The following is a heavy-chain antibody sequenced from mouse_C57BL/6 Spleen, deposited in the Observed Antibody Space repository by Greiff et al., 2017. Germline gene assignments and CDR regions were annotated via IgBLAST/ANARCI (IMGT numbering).Heavy chain of an antibody. CDR1: GYAFSSSW. V-gene: IGHV1-82*01. J-gene: IGHJ3*01. CDR3: ARHDYDVTWFAY. Sequence: VKLQESGPELVKPGASVKISCKASGYAFSSSWMNWVKQRPGKGLEWIGRIYPGDGDTNYNGKFKGKATLTADKSSSTAYMQLSSLTSEDSAVYFCARHDYDVTWFAYWGQGTLVTVSA. D-gene: IGHD2-4*01. CDR2: IYPGDGDT.